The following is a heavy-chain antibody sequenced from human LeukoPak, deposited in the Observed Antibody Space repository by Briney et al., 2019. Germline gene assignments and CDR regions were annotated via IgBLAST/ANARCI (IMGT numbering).Heavy chain of an antibody. D-gene: IGHD6-13*01. V-gene: IGHV4-34*01. Sequence: SETLSLTCAVYGGSFSGYYWSWIRQPPGKGLEWIGEINHSGSTNYNPSLKSRVTISVDTSKNQFSLKLSSVTAADTAVYYCATSPGYFWYFDLWGRGTLVTVSS. J-gene: IGHJ2*01. CDR1: GGSFSGYY. CDR3: ATSPGYFWYFDL. CDR2: INHSGST.